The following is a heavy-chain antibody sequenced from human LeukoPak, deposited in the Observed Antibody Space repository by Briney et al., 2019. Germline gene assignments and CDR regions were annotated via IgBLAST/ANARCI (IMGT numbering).Heavy chain of an antibody. V-gene: IGHV1-18*04. CDR3: ARDKDLGPVAGTFDC. CDR2: ISAYNGHT. Sequence: EASVKVSCKASGYTFTSYGFSWVRQAPGQGLEWMGWISAYNGHTNYAQKFQGRVTMTTDTSTSTGYMELRSLRSDDTAVYYCARDKDLGPVAGTFDCWRQGTLVTVSS. CDR1: GYTFTSYG. D-gene: IGHD6-19*01. J-gene: IGHJ4*02.